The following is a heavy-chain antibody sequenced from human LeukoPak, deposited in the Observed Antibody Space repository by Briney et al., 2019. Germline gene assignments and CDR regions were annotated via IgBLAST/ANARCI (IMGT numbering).Heavy chain of an antibody. Sequence: SETLSLTCTVSGGSISSGSYYWSWLRQPAGKGLEWIGRIYTSGSTNYNPSLKSRVTISVDTSKNQFSLKLSSVTAADTAVYYCARGRVGAVDYWGQGTLVTVSS. J-gene: IGHJ4*02. V-gene: IGHV4-61*02. D-gene: IGHD1-26*01. CDR2: IYTSGST. CDR1: GGSISSGSYY. CDR3: ARGRVGAVDY.